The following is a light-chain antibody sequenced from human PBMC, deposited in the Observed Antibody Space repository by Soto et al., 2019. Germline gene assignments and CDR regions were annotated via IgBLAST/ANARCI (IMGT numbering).Light chain of an antibody. CDR1: SSDVGGYNY. CDR2: EVS. J-gene: IGLJ3*02. V-gene: IGLV2-14*01. Sequence: QSVLTQSASVSGSPGQSITISCTGTSSDVGGYNYVSWYQHHPGKAPKLMIYEVSNRPSGVSNRFSGSKSGNTASLTISGLQAEDEADYYCSSYTGSSTPVFGGGTKLTVL. CDR3: SSYTGSSTPV.